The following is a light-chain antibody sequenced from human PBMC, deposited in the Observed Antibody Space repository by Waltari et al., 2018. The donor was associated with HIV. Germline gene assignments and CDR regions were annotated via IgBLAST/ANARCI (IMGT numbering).Light chain of an antibody. CDR3: CSYAGMYTWV. Sequence: QSSLTQPRSVSGSPGQSVTISCSGTSSAVGSYNSVSWYQQHPGKAPKVMIYDVSKRPSGVPDRCSGSKSGKTASLTISGLQAEDEADYYCCSYAGMYTWVFGGGTKLTVL. J-gene: IGLJ3*02. CDR1: SSAVGSYNS. CDR2: DVS. V-gene: IGLV2-11*01.